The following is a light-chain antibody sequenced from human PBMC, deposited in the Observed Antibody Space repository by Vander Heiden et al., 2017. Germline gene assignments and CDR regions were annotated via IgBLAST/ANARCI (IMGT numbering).Light chain of an antibody. CDR1: SSDVGDYNY. Sequence: QSALTQPASVSGSPGHSITISCTVTSSDVGDYNYVSWYQQHPGKAPKHLIYGVSNRPSGVSHRFSGSKSGNTAPLTIAGLQAEDEADYYCSSYSSSSTLVVFGGGTELTVL. CDR3: SSYSSSSTLVV. CDR2: GVS. V-gene: IGLV2-14*03. J-gene: IGLJ3*02.